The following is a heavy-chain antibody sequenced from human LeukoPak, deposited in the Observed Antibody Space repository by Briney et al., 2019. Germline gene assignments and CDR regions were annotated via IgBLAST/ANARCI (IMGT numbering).Heavy chain of an antibody. V-gene: IGHV4-38-2*02. Sequence: SETLSLTCTVSGYSISSGYYWGWIRQPPGKGLEWIGSIYHSGSTYYNPSLKSRVTISVDTSKNQFSLKLSSVTAADTAVYYCASWYYYDSSGYVEYWGQGTLVTVSS. CDR1: GYSISSGYY. D-gene: IGHD3-22*01. CDR3: ASWYYYDSSGYVEY. CDR2: IYHSGST. J-gene: IGHJ4*02.